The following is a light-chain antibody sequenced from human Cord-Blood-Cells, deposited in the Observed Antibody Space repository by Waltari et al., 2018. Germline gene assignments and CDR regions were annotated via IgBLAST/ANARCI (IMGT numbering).Light chain of an antibody. CDR3: QVWDRSSDHWV. Sequence: SYVLTQPPSVSVAPGKTARITCGGNNIGSKSVEWYQQKPGQDPVLVIYYASDRPSGIPERFSGSNSGNTATLTISRVEAGDEADYYCQVWDRSSDHWVFGGGTKLTVL. CDR1: NIGSKS. J-gene: IGLJ3*02. CDR2: YAS. V-gene: IGLV3-21*04.